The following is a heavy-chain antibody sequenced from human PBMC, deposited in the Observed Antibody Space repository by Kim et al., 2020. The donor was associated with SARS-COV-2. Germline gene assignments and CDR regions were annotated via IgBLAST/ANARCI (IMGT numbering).Heavy chain of an antibody. V-gene: IGHV3-30*04. J-gene: IGHJ4*02. Sequence: GGSLRLSCVASGFTFTKHAMHWVRQGPGKGLQWLSLISFDGSNKDYTDSVKGRFTISRDNSKNTLYLQMNSLRPEDTAVYFCARDGRYFASGGSYYFDYWGQGALVTVSS. CDR2: ISFDGSNK. D-gene: IGHD3-10*01. CDR1: GFTFTKHA. CDR3: ARDGRYFASGGSYYFDY.